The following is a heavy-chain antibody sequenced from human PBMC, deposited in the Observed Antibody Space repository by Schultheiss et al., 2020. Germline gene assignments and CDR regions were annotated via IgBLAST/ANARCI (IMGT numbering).Heavy chain of an antibody. CDR2: INSDGTTR. CDR3: AKDQNYDSSRYFDY. V-gene: IGHV3-74*01. CDR1: GFSISAYW. Sequence: GGSLRLSCAASGFSISAYWMHWVRQAPGKGLVWVSRINSDGTTRSYADFVKGRFTISRDNAKNTLYLQLNSLTAEDTALYYCAKDQNYDSSRYFDYWGQGTLVTVSA. J-gene: IGHJ4*02. D-gene: IGHD3-22*01.